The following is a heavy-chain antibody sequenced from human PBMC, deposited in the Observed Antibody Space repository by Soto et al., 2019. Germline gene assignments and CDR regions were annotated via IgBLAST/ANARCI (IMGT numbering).Heavy chain of an antibody. V-gene: IGHV3-23*01. J-gene: IGHJ4*02. CDR2: ISGSGGST. CDR1: GFTFSSYA. Sequence: GGSLRLSCAASGFTFSSYAMSWVRQAPGKGLEWVSAISGSGGSTYYADSVKGRFTISRDNSKNTLYLQMNSLRAEDTAVYYCAKSGTIVVVPAAIPYYFDYWGQGTLVTVSS. CDR3: AKSGTIVVVPAAIPYYFDY. D-gene: IGHD2-2*01.